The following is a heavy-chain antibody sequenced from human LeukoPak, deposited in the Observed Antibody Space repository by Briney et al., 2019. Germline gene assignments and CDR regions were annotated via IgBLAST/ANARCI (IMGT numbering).Heavy chain of an antibody. CDR3: ARSELSPSDFDY. Sequence: GGSLRLSCAASGFTFSSYEMNWVRQAPGKGLEWVSYISSSGSTIYYADSVKGRFTISRDNAKNSLYLQMNSLRAEDTAVYYCARSELSPSDFDYWGQGTLVTVSS. CDR2: ISSSGSTI. V-gene: IGHV3-48*03. J-gene: IGHJ4*02. D-gene: IGHD3-10*01. CDR1: GFTFSSYE.